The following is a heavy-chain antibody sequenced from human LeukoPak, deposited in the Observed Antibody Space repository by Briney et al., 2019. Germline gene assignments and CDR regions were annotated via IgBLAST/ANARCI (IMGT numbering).Heavy chain of an antibody. V-gene: IGHV3-11*06. J-gene: IGHJ4*02. D-gene: IGHD3-22*01. CDR2: ISSSSSYT. Sequence: GGSLRLSCAASGFTFSDYYMSWIRQAPGKGLEWVSYISSSSSYTNYADSVKGRFTISRDNAKNSLYLQMNSLRAEDTAVYYCARDYYDSSGYFDYWGQGTLVTVSS. CDR1: GFTFSDYY. CDR3: ARDYYDSSGYFDY.